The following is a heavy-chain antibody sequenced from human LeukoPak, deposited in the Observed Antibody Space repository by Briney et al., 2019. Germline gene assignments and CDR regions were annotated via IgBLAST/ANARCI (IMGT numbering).Heavy chain of an antibody. CDR2: IYSGGST. Sequence: GGSLRLSCAASGFTVSSHYMSWVRQAPGKGLEWVSVIYSGGSTYYADSVKGRFTVSRDNSKNTLYLQMNSLRAEDTAVYYCAREGSHYYDSSGYLINPFDYWGQGTLVTVSS. D-gene: IGHD3-22*01. V-gene: IGHV3-53*01. CDR3: AREGSHYYDSSGYLINPFDY. J-gene: IGHJ4*02. CDR1: GFTVSSHY.